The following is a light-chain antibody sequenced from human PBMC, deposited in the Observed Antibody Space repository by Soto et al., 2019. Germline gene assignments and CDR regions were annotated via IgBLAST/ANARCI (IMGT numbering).Light chain of an antibody. CDR1: QSVNSGS. CDR3: QQYGSSVRT. Sequence: LTQSPGTLSLSPGDRAILSCRASQSVNSGSLAWYQQRPGQAPRLLIYGATIRATGIPDKFSGSGSGTDFTLTISRLEPEDFAVYYCQQYGSSVRTFGQGTKVEIK. J-gene: IGKJ1*01. V-gene: IGKV3-20*01. CDR2: GAT.